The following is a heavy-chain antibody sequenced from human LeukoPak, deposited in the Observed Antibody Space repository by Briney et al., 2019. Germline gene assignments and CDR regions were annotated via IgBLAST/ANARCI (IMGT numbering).Heavy chain of an antibody. D-gene: IGHD3-3*01. Sequence: GASVKVSCKASGYTFTGYYMHWVRQAPGQGLEWMGWMNPNSGNTGYAQKFQGRVTITRNTSISTAYMELSSLRSEDTAVYYCARGRQYYDFWSGYSQNYYYYYMDVWGKGTTVTVSS. CDR1: GYTFTGYY. V-gene: IGHV1-8*03. CDR3: ARGRQYYDFWSGYSQNYYYYYMDV. CDR2: MNPNSGNT. J-gene: IGHJ6*03.